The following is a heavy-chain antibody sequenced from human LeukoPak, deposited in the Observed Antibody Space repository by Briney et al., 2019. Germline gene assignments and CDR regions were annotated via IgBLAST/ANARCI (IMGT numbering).Heavy chain of an antibody. CDR1: GFTVSNKY. D-gene: IGHD6-19*01. J-gene: IGHJ4*02. V-gene: IGHV3-53*01. CDR3: ASIKVAVAGSGA. Sequence: GGSLRLSCAASGFTVSNKYMSWVRQAPGKGLEWVSVIYSGGSTYYADSVKGRFTISRDNSKNTLYLQMNSLRAEDTAVYYCASIKVAVAGSGAWGQGTLVTVSS. CDR2: IYSGGST.